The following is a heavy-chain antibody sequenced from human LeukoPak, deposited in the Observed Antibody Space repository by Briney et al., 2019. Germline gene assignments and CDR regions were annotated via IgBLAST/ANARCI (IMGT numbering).Heavy chain of an antibody. CDR2: MYYSGST. Sequence: SETLSLTCTVSGGSISRSSYYWGWIRQPPGKGLEWIGSMYYSGSTFYNPSLKSRVTILVDTSKNQFSLKLSSVTAADTAVYYCARGGDTAMVTSIVTAIFRRGPRDAFDIWGQGTMVTVSS. CDR1: GGSISRSSYY. CDR3: ARGGDTAMVTSIVTAIFRRGPRDAFDI. J-gene: IGHJ3*02. D-gene: IGHD5-18*01. V-gene: IGHV4-39*07.